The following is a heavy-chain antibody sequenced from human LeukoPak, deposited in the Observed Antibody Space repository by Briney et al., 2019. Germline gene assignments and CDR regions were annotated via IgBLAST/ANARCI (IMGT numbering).Heavy chain of an antibody. Sequence: GGSLRLSCAASGFTFSSYSMNWVRQAPGKGLEWVSSISSSSSYIYYADSVKGRFTISRDNAKNSLYLQMNSLRAEDTAVYYCARDLGEGRGFDYWGQGTLVTVSS. V-gene: IGHV3-21*01. CDR2: ISSSSSYI. D-gene: IGHD3-10*01. CDR3: ARDLGEGRGFDY. CDR1: GFTFSSYS. J-gene: IGHJ4*02.